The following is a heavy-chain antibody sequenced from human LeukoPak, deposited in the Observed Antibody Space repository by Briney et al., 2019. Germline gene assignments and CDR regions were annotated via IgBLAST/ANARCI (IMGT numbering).Heavy chain of an antibody. Sequence: NPGGSLRLSCTASGFTFSSYGMNWVRQAPGKGLEWVSSISSSSSYIYYADSVKGRFTISRDNAKNSLYLQMNSLRAEDTAVYYCARDKGSYYYDSSGYYYFDYRGQGTLVAVSS. CDR2: ISSSSSYI. CDR3: ARDKGSYYYDSSGYYYFDY. D-gene: IGHD3-22*01. V-gene: IGHV3-21*01. J-gene: IGHJ4*02. CDR1: GFTFSSYG.